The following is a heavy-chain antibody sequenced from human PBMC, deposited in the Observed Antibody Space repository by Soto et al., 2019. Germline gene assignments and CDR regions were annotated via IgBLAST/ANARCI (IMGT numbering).Heavy chain of an antibody. V-gene: IGHV3-30-3*01. J-gene: IGHJ4*02. CDR3: ARDSGAKLELSPSPLFY. CDR1: GFTFSSFA. D-gene: IGHD1-7*01. Sequence: GGSLRLSCAASGFTFSSFAMHWVRQAPGKGLEWVAVISYDGSNKYYADSVQGRFTISRDNSKNTLYLQMNSLRAEDTAVYYCARDSGAKLELSPSPLFYWGQGTLVTVSS. CDR2: ISYDGSNK.